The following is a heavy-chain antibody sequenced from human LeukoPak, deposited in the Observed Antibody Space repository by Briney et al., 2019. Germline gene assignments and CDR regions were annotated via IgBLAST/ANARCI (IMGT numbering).Heavy chain of an antibody. D-gene: IGHD5-12*01. V-gene: IGHV3-21*01. CDR3: ARGNIVRGYEV. CDR2: ISSSSSYI. Sequence: GGSLRLSCAASGFTFSSYSMNWVRQAPGKGLEWVSSISSSSSYIYYADSVKGRFTISRDNAKNSLYLQMNSLRAEDTAVYYCARGNIVRGYEVWGQGTLVTVSS. CDR1: GFTFSSYS. J-gene: IGHJ4*02.